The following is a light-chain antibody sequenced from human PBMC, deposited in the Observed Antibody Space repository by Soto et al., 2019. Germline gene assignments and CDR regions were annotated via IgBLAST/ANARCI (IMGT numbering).Light chain of an antibody. CDR1: NSDVGAYNF. CDR3: SSYTSTTTVV. J-gene: IGLJ2*01. CDR2: EVN. Sequence: QSALTQPASVSGSPGQSITISCTGTNSDVGAYNFVSWYQQHPGKAPKLMISEVNNRPSGVSDRFSGSKSGNTASLTISGLQTADEADYYCSSYTSTTTVVFGGGTQLTVL. V-gene: IGLV2-14*01.